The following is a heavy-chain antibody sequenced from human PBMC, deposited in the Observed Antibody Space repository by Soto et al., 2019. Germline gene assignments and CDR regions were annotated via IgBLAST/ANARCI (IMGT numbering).Heavy chain of an antibody. V-gene: IGHV1-46*01. CDR2: INPSGGST. D-gene: IGHD2-8*01. CDR3: ARPPFPGCINGVCYPCDH. CDR1: GYTFTHYY. J-gene: IGHJ4*02. Sequence: QVQLVQSGAEVKKPGASVKVSCKASGYTFTHYYIHWVRQAPGQGLEWMGMINPSGGSTDYAQKFQGTVTMTTDTSTTTVYRELSSLRSDDAAVYYCARPPFPGCINGVCYPCDHWGQGTLVTVSS.